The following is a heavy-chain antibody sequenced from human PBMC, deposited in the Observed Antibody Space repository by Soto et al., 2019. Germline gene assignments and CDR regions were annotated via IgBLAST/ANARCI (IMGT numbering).Heavy chain of an antibody. CDR3: ASFSGATYGDYGGGINY. V-gene: IGHV4-39*01. CDR1: GGSISGSSYY. D-gene: IGHD4-17*01. J-gene: IGHJ4*02. Sequence: KPSETLSLTCTVSGGSISGSSYYWGWIRQPPGKGLEYIGSVHYSGGTDYNPSLKSRVTISVDTSKNQFSLKLTSVTAADTAVYFCASFSGATYGDYGGGINYWGQGTLVTVSS. CDR2: VHYSGGT.